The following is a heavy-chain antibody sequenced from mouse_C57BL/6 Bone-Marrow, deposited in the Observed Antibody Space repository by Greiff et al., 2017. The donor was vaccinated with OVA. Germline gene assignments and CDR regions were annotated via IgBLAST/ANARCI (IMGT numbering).Heavy chain of an antibody. V-gene: IGHV1-50*01. CDR1: GYTFTSYW. J-gene: IGHJ2*01. CDR3: ARDYPYYFDY. D-gene: IGHD2-4*01. Sequence: QVQLQQPGAELVKPGASVKLSCKASGYTFTSYWMQWVKQRPGQGLEWIGEIDPSDSYTNYNQKFKGKATLTVDTSSSTAYMQLSSLTSEDSAVYYCARDYPYYFDYWGQGTTRTVSS. CDR2: IDPSDSYT.